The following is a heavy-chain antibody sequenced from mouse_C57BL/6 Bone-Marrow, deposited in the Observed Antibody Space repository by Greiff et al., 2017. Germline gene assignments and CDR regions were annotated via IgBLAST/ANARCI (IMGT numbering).Heavy chain of an antibody. Sequence: QVQLQQPGAELVKPGASVKVSCKASGYTFTSYWMHWVKQRPGQGLEWIGRIHPSDSATNYNQKFKGKATLTVDKSSSTAYMQLSSLTSEDSAVYYCAIGVYYGNYPWLAYWGQGTLVTVSA. CDR2: IHPSDSAT. V-gene: IGHV1-74*01. CDR3: AIGVYYGNYPWLAY. CDR1: GYTFTSYW. J-gene: IGHJ3*01. D-gene: IGHD2-1*01.